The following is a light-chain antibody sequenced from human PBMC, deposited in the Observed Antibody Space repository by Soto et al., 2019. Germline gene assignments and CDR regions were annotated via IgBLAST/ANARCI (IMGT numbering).Light chain of an antibody. V-gene: IGKV3-20*01. Sequence: EVVWTQSPGTLSLSPGDRASLSCRASQNLSRYFLAWYQHKPGQAPRLLIYDASSRATGIPDRFSGSGSGTDFTLTISRLEPEDFAVYYCKQYGSSPTFGQGTRREIK. CDR2: DAS. CDR1: QNLSRYF. J-gene: IGKJ5*01. CDR3: KQYGSSPT.